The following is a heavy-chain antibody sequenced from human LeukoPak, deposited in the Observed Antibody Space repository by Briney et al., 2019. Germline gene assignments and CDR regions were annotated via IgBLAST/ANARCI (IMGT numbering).Heavy chain of an antibody. CDR2: INPNSGGT. CDR1: GYTFTGHY. Sequence: GASVKVSCKASGYTFTGHYMHWVRQAPGQGLEWMGWINPNSGGTNYAQKFQGRVTMTRDTSISTAYMELSRLRSDDTAVYYCARVFYGSRNFDYWGQGTLVTVSS. V-gene: IGHV1-2*02. D-gene: IGHD3-10*01. CDR3: ARVFYGSRNFDY. J-gene: IGHJ4*02.